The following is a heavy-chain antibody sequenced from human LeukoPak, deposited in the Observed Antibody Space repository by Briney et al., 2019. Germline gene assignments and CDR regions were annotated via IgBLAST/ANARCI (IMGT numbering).Heavy chain of an antibody. CDR3: ARHAAVEGSSGWSPLWWFDP. J-gene: IGHJ5*02. CDR2: MHHSGST. V-gene: IGHV4-59*08. Sequence: SETLSLTCTVAGGSIRSYYWSWIRQPPGKGLEWIGYMHHSGSTKHNPYLKSRVTISVDTSKSQFSLKLSSVTAADTAVYYCARHAAVEGSSGWSPLWWFDPWGQGTLVTVSS. CDR1: GGSIRSYY. D-gene: IGHD6-19*01.